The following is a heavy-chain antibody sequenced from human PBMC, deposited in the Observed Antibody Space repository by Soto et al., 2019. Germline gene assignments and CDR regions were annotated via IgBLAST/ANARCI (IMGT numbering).Heavy chain of an antibody. CDR2: IYYSGST. V-gene: IGHV4-59*12. CDR1: GGSISSYY. CDR3: ARSMHYSDGSNYSPFDY. J-gene: IGHJ4*02. Sequence: SETLSLTCTVSGGSISSYYWSWIRQPPGKGLEWIGYIYYSGSTNYNPSLKSRVTISVDTSKNQFSLKLSSVTAADTAVYYCARSMHYSDGSNYSPFDYWGQGTLVTV. D-gene: IGHD3-22*01.